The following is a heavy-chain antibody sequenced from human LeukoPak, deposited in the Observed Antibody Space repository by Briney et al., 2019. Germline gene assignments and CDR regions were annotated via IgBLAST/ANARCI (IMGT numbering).Heavy chain of an antibody. Sequence: PGGSLRLSCAASGLTFSTYSMNWVRQAPGKGREWVSYISSSSIPTYYADSVNGRFTISRDNSKNSLYLQMNSLRVEDTAVYYCARDWYGDDGYWGQGTLVTVSS. D-gene: IGHD4-17*01. V-gene: IGHV3-48*01. CDR1: GLTFSTYS. J-gene: IGHJ4*02. CDR2: ISSSSIPT. CDR3: ARDWYGDDGY.